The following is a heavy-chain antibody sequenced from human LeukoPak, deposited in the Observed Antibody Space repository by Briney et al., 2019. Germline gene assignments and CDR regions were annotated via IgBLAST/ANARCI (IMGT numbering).Heavy chain of an antibody. CDR3: ARDAPRYDYYYYMDV. CDR2: IYTSGST. Sequence: SETLSLTCAVYGGSFSGYYWSWIRQPAGKGLEWIGRIYTSGSTNYNPSLKSRVTMSVDTSKNQFSLKLSSVTAADTAVYYCARDAPRYDYYYYMDVWGKGTTVTISS. J-gene: IGHJ6*03. CDR1: GGSFSGYY. V-gene: IGHV4-4*07.